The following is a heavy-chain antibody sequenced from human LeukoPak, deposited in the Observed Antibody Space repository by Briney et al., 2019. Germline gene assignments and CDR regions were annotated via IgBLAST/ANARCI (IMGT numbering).Heavy chain of an antibody. J-gene: IGHJ4*02. V-gene: IGHV4-39*07. CDR3: AREPYYYDSSGSWI. D-gene: IGHD3-22*01. CDR1: GGSISLSNYC. Sequence: SETLSLTCTVSGGSISLSNYCWGWIRQPPGKGLEWSGSIYYSGTTYYNPSLKSRVTISIDASRNQFSLKLSSVTAADTAIYYSAREPYYYDSSGSWIWGQGTLATVSS. CDR2: IYYSGTT.